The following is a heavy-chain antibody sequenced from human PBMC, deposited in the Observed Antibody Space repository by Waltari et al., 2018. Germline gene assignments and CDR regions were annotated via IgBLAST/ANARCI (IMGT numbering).Heavy chain of an antibody. CDR1: GGSISNYY. CDR3: ARQGHYDFWTGYYLFDY. Sequence: QVQLQESGPGLVKPSETLSLTCTVSGGSISNYYWSWIRQSPGKGLAWIGSIYYSWSTNYNPSLKSRVTLSVDTSKNHFSLKLSSVTAADTALYYCARQGHYDFWTGYYLFDYWGQGTLVTVSS. CDR2: IYYSWST. J-gene: IGHJ4*02. D-gene: IGHD3-3*01. V-gene: IGHV4-59*08.